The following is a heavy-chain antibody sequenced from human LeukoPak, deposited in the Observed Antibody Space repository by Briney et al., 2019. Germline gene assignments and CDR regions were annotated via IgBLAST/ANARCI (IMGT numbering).Heavy chain of an antibody. CDR1: AFEFSSNW. Sequence: GGSLRLSCVASAFEFSSNWMSWVRQAPGKGLEWVASIKQDGSETYYVDSVKGRFTISRDNAKNSLYLQMNSLRAEDTAVYYCTRDLHPSYYLPDYWGQGTLVTVSP. CDR2: IKQDGSET. CDR3: TRDLHPSYYLPDY. D-gene: IGHD1-26*01. V-gene: IGHV3-7*04. J-gene: IGHJ4*02.